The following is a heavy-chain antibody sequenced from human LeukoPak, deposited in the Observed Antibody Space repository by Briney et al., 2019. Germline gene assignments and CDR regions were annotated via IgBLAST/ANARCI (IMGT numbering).Heavy chain of an antibody. D-gene: IGHD5-18*01. Sequence: ASVKVSCKASGYTFTSYAMHWVRQAPGQRLEWMGWINAGNGNTKYSQEFQGRVTITRDTSASTAYMELSSLRSEDTAVYYCAANMDTESYFDYWGQGTLVTVSS. V-gene: IGHV1-3*01. CDR3: AANMDTESYFDY. J-gene: IGHJ4*02. CDR1: GYTFTSYA. CDR2: INAGNGNT.